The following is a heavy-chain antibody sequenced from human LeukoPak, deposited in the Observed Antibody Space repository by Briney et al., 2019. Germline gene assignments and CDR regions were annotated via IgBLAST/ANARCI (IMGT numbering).Heavy chain of an antibody. V-gene: IGHV3-73*01. Sequence: GGSLLLSCAASGFTFSGSAMHWVRPASGKGLEWVGRIRSKANSYATAYAASVKGRFTISRDDSKNTAYLQMNSLKTEDTAVYYCTRPPVAPNRMGRDVWGQGTTVTVSS. CDR1: GFTFSGSA. D-gene: IGHD4-23*01. J-gene: IGHJ6*02. CDR3: TRPPVAPNRMGRDV. CDR2: IRSKANSYAT.